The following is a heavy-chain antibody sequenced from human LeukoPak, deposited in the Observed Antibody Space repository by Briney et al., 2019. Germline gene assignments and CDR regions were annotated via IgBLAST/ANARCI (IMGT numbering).Heavy chain of an antibody. CDR3: ARGLVPAAISTWFDP. CDR2: IYTSGST. Sequence: SQTLSLTCTVSGGSISSGSYYWSWIRQPAGKGLEWIGRIYTSGSTNYNPSLKSRVTISVDTSKNQFSLKLSSVTAADTAVYYCARGLVPAAISTWFDPWGQGTLVTVSS. V-gene: IGHV4-61*02. J-gene: IGHJ5*02. CDR1: GGSISSGSYY. D-gene: IGHD2-2*01.